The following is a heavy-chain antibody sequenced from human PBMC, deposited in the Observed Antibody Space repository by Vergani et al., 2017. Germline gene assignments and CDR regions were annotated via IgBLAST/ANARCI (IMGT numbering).Heavy chain of an antibody. CDR2: IYYSGST. V-gene: IGHV4-31*03. CDR1: GGSIRSGGYY. CDR3: ASDGLITGIDY. J-gene: IGHJ4*02. Sequence: QVQLQESGPGLVKPSQTLSLTCTVSGGSIRSGGYYWSWIRQHPGKGLEWIGYIYYSGSTYYNPSLKSRVTISVETSKNQFSLKLSAVTAAETAVYYCASDGLITGIDYWGQGTLVTVSS. D-gene: IGHD1-20*01.